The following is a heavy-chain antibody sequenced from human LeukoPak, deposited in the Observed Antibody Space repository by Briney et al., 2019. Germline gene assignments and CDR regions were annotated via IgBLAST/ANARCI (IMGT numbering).Heavy chain of an antibody. J-gene: IGHJ3*02. CDR2: ISATGGEI. CDR3: VRRDIYTTSSWGAFDI. Sequence: GGSLRLSCAASGFTFSSYGMHWVRQAPGRRPDWVSSISATGGEIFYADSVKGRFTISRDNSNNMVYLQMDSLRTDDTALYYCVRRDIYTTSSWGAFDIWGQGTLVTVSS. CDR1: GFTFSSYG. D-gene: IGHD6-6*01. V-gene: IGHV3-23*01.